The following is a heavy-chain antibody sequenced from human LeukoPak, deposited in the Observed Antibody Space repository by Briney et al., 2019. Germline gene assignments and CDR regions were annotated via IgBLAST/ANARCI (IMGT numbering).Heavy chain of an antibody. J-gene: IGHJ4*02. V-gene: IGHV1-24*01. CDR1: GDTLTELS. D-gene: IGHD3-9*01. CDR2: FDPEHGEM. CDR3: ATGGPWDLLKY. Sequence: ASVKISCKVSGDTLTELSTHWVRQAPGKGLEWMGGFDPEHGEMIYAQKLQGRVTMTEDRSTDTAYMELSSLRSEGTAVYYCATGGPWDLLKYWGQGTLVTVSS.